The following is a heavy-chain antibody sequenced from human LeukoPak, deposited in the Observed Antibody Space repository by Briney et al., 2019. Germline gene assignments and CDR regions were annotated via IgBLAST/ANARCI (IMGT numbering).Heavy chain of an antibody. Sequence: PGGSLRLSCAASGFTVSSNYMSWVRQAPGKGLEWGSIIYSGGSTYSGGSTYYADSVKGRFTISRDNSKNTLFLQMNSLRAEDTAVYYCAKSRAALGAEYFQHWGQGTLVTVSS. CDR2: IYSGGSTYSGGST. CDR3: AKSRAALGAEYFQH. D-gene: IGHD2-15*01. CDR1: GFTVSSNY. J-gene: IGHJ1*01. V-gene: IGHV3-23*03.